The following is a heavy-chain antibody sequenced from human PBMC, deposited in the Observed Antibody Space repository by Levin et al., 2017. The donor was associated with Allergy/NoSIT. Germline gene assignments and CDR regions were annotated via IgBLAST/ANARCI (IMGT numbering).Heavy chain of an antibody. V-gene: IGHV3-53*01. CDR1: GFAVSTHY. D-gene: IGHD2-2*01. Sequence: PGGSLRLSCAASGFAVSTHYMTWVRQAPGKGLECVSVIYADGTTFYGDSVRGRFTISRDNSKNMLSLQMHNLRAEDPAIYYCTKGHYSGVYQWGQGTRVTVSS. CDR2: IYADGTT. CDR3: TKGHYSGVYQ. J-gene: IGHJ4*02.